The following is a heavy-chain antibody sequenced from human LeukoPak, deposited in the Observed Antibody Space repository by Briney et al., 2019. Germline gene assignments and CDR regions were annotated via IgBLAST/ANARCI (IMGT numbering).Heavy chain of an antibody. J-gene: IGHJ4*02. CDR2: ISYSGTT. D-gene: IGHD6-19*01. CDR3: ARHLSDRTTVAGEFDY. CDR1: GGSLNNNY. Sequence: PSETLSLTCTVSGGSLNNNYWSWLRQPPGKGLEWIGFISYSGTTNYTPSLESRVTISMASSRAQFSLKVNSVTAADTAVYCARHLSDRTTVAGEFDYWGRGILVTVSS. V-gene: IGHV4-59*08.